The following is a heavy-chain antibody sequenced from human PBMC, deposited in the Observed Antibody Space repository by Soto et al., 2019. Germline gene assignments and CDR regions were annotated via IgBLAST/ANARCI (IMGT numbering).Heavy chain of an antibody. CDR3: EKTANGWFSAFDI. Sequence: EVQLLESGGGLVQPGGSLRLSCAASGFTFSSYAMSWVRQAPGKGLEWVSAISGSGGTTYYADSVKGRFTFSRDNSKKTLYLQMNSLRAEDTAVYYCEKTANGWFSAFDIWGQGTMVTVSS. CDR2: ISGSGGTT. V-gene: IGHV3-23*01. J-gene: IGHJ3*02. D-gene: IGHD6-19*01. CDR1: GFTFSSYA.